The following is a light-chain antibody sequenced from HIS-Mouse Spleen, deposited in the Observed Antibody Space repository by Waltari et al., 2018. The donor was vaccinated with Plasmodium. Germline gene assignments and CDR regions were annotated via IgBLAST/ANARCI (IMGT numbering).Light chain of an antibody. J-gene: IGLJ2*01. Sequence: QSALTQPASVSGSPGQSITISCTGTSSDVGGYNYVSCSQQHPGQAPKLMIYDVSNRPSWGSTRFACSKAGNTASLTISGLQAEDEADYYCSSYTSSSTRVVFGGGTKLTVL. CDR2: DVS. CDR3: SSYTSSSTRVV. CDR1: SSDVGGYNY. V-gene: IGLV2-14*03.